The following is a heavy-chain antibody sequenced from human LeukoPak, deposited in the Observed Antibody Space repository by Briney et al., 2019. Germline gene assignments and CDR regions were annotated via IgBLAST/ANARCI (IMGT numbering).Heavy chain of an antibody. Sequence: GGSLRLSCAASGFTFSSYAMSWVRQAPGKGLEWVSAISGSGGSTYYADSVKGRFTISRDYSKNTLYLQMNSLRAEDTAVYYCAKPYYDFWSGWDWGQGTLVTVSS. V-gene: IGHV3-23*01. CDR3: AKPYYDFWSGWD. J-gene: IGHJ4*02. D-gene: IGHD3-3*01. CDR2: ISGSGGST. CDR1: GFTFSSYA.